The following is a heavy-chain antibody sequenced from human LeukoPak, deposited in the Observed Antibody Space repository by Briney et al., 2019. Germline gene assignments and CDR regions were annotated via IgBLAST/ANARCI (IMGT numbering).Heavy chain of an antibody. CDR3: AREMTGIVGRTQSGDH. V-gene: IGHV1-2*06. CDR1: GYTFTGYY. D-gene: IGHD1-26*01. CDR2: INPKSGGT. Sequence: ASVKVSCKASGYTFTGYYMHWVRQAPGQGLEWMGRINPKSGGTNYAPKFQGRVTMTRDTSISTVYMEMTGLRSDDTAVFYCAREMTGIVGRTQSGDHWGQGTLVTVSS. J-gene: IGHJ4*02.